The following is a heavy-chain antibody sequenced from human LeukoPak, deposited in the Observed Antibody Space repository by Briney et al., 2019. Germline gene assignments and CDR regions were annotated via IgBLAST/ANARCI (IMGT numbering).Heavy chain of an antibody. J-gene: IGHJ4*02. CDR1: GYTFTGYY. CDR3: ANQAGVGYFDY. CDR2: INPNSGGT. V-gene: IGHV1-2*04. Sequence: ASVKVSCKASGYTFTGYYMHWVRQAPGQGLEWMGWINPNSGGTNYAQKFQGWVTMTRDTSISTAYMELNSLRAEDTAVYYCANQAGVGYFDYWGQGTLVTVSS. D-gene: IGHD2-2*01.